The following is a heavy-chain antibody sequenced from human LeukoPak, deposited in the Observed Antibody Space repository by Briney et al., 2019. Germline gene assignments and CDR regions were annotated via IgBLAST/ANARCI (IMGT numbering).Heavy chain of an antibody. J-gene: IGHJ4*02. CDR1: GYTFTDYY. CDR2: MNPNSGGT. CDR3: ARDVALAVAGADY. D-gene: IGHD6-19*01. V-gene: IGHV1-2*02. Sequence: ASVTVSCKASGYTFTDYYIHWVRQAPGQGLEWMAWMNPNSGGTNYAQKFQGRVTMTRDTSISTAYMELSRLRSDDTAVYYCARDVALAVAGADYWGQGTLVTVSS.